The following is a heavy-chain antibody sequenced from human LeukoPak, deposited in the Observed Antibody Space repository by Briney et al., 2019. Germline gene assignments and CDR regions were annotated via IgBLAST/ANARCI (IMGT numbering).Heavy chain of an antibody. D-gene: IGHD1-26*01. Sequence: GGSLRLSCAASGVTFSSYAMSWVRQAPGKGLEWVSAISGSGGSTYYADSVKGRFTISRDNSKNTLYLQMNSLRAEDTAVYYCAKNGKWELHGDYWGQGTLVTVSS. J-gene: IGHJ4*02. CDR2: ISGSGGST. CDR1: GVTFSSYA. V-gene: IGHV3-23*01. CDR3: AKNGKWELHGDY.